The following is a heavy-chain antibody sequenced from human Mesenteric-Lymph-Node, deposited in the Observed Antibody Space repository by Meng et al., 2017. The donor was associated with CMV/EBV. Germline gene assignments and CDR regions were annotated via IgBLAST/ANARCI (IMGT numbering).Heavy chain of an antibody. Sequence: GASTRGSYSWSWIRQHPGMGLEWIGYISYTGTTHYNPSLKSRVTISTDTSQSQFSLKLISVAAADTAVYYCATGSDFWSGSHPFDFWGQGTLVTVSS. V-gene: IGHV4-31*02. CDR2: ISYTGTT. J-gene: IGHJ4*02. D-gene: IGHD3-3*01. CDR1: GASTRGSYS. CDR3: ATGSDFWSGSHPFDF.